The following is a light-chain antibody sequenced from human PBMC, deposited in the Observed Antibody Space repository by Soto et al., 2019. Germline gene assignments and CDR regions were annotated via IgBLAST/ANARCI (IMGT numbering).Light chain of an antibody. CDR3: CSYAGSSTYV. Sequence: LTQPASVSGSPGPSITISCTGTSSDVGTYNLVSWYQHHPGKAPKLPIYEGSKRPSGVSNRFSGSKSGNTASLTISGLQAEDEADYYCCSYAGSSTYVFGTGTKVPVL. CDR1: SSDVGTYNL. CDR2: EGS. V-gene: IGLV2-23*01. J-gene: IGLJ1*01.